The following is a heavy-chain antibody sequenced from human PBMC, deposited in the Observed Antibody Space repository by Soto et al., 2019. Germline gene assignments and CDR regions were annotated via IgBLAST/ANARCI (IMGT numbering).Heavy chain of an antibody. J-gene: IGHJ3*02. V-gene: IGHV3-11*06. CDR2: INRHSSFT. CDR1: GFTCSDNV. D-gene: IGHD2-8*02. CDR3: ATGKHHADDVYDI. Sequence: PXGSLRVSWAASGFTCSDNVMAWILQVPGKGLEFVSYINRHSSFTSYADSVKGRVTISRDNAKSALFLQINSLRVDDTAVYYCATGKHHADDVYDIWAQGTMVTVSS.